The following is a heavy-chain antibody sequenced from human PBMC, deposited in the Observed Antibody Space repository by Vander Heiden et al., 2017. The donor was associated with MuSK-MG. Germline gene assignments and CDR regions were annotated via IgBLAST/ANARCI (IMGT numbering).Heavy chain of an antibody. CDR2: IKSKTDGGTT. CDR1: GFTFSNAW. CDR3: TTDDHLGSSGLYTGDYFDY. V-gene: IGHV3-15*01. D-gene: IGHD6-19*01. Sequence: EVQLVESGGGLVKPGGSLRLSCAASGFTFSNAWMSWVRQAPGKGLEWVGRIKSKTDGGTTDYAATVKGRVTISRDDSKNTLYLQMNSLKTEETAVYYCTTDDHLGSSGLYTGDYFDYWGQGTLVTVSS. J-gene: IGHJ4*02.